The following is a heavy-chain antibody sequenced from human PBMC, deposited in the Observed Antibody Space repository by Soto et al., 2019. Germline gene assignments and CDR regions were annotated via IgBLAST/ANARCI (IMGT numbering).Heavy chain of an antibody. CDR2: ISYNGRNK. CDR3: VKDGSLEVPYVPLEEYFFDH. J-gene: IGHJ4*02. V-gene: IGHV3-30*18. CDR1: GFTFSAYG. Sequence: QVQLVESGGGVVQAGKSLRLSCAASGFTFSAYGMHWVRQAPGKGLEWVAVISYNGRNKYYVDSVKGRFSVSRDDSKNTVYLQMDSVRPEDTAVYYCVKDGSLEVPYVPLEEYFFDHWGQGTLVSVSS. D-gene: IGHD3-3*01.